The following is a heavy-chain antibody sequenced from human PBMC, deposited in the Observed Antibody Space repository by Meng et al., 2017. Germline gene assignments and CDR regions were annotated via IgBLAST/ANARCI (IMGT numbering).Heavy chain of an antibody. V-gene: IGHV3-74*01. J-gene: IGHJ4*02. CDR1: GFTFNNYW. D-gene: IGHD1-1*01. CDR3: LDEAPRSDY. Sequence: EVQLVEAGGGLVQPGVSLRLSCAASGFTFNNYWMHWVRQVPGKGLVWVSRISGDGSITNYADSVKGRFTISRDNAKNTLYLQMNSLRPEDTAVYYCLDEAPRSDYWGQGSLVTVSS. CDR2: ISGDGSIT.